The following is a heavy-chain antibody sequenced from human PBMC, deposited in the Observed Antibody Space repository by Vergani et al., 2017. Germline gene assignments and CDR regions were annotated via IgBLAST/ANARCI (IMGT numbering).Heavy chain of an antibody. J-gene: IGHJ2*01. CDR3: AIAYCGGDCYSYWYFDL. V-gene: IGHV1-69*12. CDR1: GGTFSSYA. D-gene: IGHD2-21*02. Sequence: QVQLVQSGAEVKKPGSSVKVSCKASGGTFSSYAISWVRQAPGQGLEWMGGIIPIFGTANYAQKFQGRVSITADESTSTAYMELSSLRSEDTAVYYCAIAYCGGDCYSYWYFDLWDRGTLVTVSS. CDR2: IIPIFGTA.